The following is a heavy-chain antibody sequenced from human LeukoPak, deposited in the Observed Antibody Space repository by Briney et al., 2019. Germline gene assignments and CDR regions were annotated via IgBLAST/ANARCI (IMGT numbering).Heavy chain of an antibody. J-gene: IGHJ5*02. CDR3: ARRYCSSTSCRRNNNWFDP. D-gene: IGHD2-2*01. CDR1: GYSFRDDY. Sequence: ASVKVSCKASGYSFRDDYIYWIRQAPGQGLEWMGWISAYNGNTNYAQKLQGRVTMTTDTSTSTAYMELRSLRSDDTAVYYCARRYCSSTSCRRNNNWFDPWGQGTLVTVSS. CDR2: ISAYNGNT. V-gene: IGHV1-18*04.